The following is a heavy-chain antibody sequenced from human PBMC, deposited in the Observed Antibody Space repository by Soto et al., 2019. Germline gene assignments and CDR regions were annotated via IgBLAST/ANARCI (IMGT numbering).Heavy chain of an antibody. CDR3: APLSVSLSGPYGIHV. CDR1: GYSVSSSDYY. Sequence: PSETLSLTCSVSGYSVSSSDYYWAWIRQPPGKGLEWIGSMLYSGLTYYNPSLKRRVTLSVDTSKNQLSVRLNSVTASDTAVYYCAPLSVSLSGPYGIHVWGQGTTVTVSS. J-gene: IGHJ6*02. D-gene: IGHD2-15*01. V-gene: IGHV4-39*01. CDR2: MLYSGLT.